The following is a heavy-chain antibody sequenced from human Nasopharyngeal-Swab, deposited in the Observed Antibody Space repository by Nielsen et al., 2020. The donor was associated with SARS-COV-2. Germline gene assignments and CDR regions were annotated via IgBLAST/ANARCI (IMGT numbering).Heavy chain of an antibody. Sequence: SVKVSCKASGGTFSSYAISWVRQAPGQGLEWMGGIIPIFGTANYAQKFQGRVTITADESTSTAYMELSSLRSEDTAVYYCARPLSQTITMIADDAFDIWGQGTMVTVSS. CDR1: GGTFSSYA. CDR3: ARPLSQTITMIADDAFDI. V-gene: IGHV1-69*13. CDR2: IIPIFGTA. J-gene: IGHJ3*02. D-gene: IGHD3-22*01.